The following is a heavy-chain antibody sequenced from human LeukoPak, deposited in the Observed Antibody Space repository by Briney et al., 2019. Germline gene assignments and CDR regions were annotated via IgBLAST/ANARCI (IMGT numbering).Heavy chain of an antibody. CDR3: ARLPGYSGSLFGP. CDR1: GGSISSYY. Sequence: SETLSLTCTVSGGSISSYYWSWIRQPPGKGLEWIGYIYYSGNTNYNPSLKSRVTISVDTSKNQFSLKLSSVTAADTAVYYCARLPGYSGSLFGPWGQGTLVTVSS. V-gene: IGHV4-59*08. J-gene: IGHJ5*02. D-gene: IGHD1-26*01. CDR2: IYYSGNT.